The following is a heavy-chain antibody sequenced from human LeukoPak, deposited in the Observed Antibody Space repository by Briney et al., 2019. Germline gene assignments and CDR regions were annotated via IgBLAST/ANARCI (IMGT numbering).Heavy chain of an antibody. CDR1: GSTFSSHT. V-gene: IGHV3-48*01. D-gene: IGHD2-2*01. CDR2: ISNTGSVI. Sequence: GGSLRLSCVASGSTFSSHTMNWVRQAPGKGLEWVSYISNTGSVIYYADSVKGRFTISRDNSKNTLYLQMNSLRAEDTAVYYCARVGYCSSTSCFKDFDYWGQGTLVTVSS. CDR3: ARVGYCSSTSCFKDFDY. J-gene: IGHJ4*02.